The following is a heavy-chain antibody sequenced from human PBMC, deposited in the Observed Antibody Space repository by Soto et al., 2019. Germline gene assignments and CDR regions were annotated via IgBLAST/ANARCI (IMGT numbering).Heavy chain of an antibody. D-gene: IGHD1-26*01. Sequence: QVQLVESGGGVVQPGRSLRLSCAASGFTFSSYAMHWVRQAPGKGLEWVAVISYDGSNKYYADSVKGRFTISRDNSKNPLYLKMNSLRAEDTAVYYCARGWELLNLDYWGQGTLVTVSS. CDR2: ISYDGSNK. CDR3: ARGWELLNLDY. J-gene: IGHJ4*02. V-gene: IGHV3-30-3*01. CDR1: GFTFSSYA.